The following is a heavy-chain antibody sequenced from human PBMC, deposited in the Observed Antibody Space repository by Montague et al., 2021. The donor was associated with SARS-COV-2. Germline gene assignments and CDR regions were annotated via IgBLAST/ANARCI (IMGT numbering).Heavy chain of an antibody. CDR3: ARASFYYGSGSHYNNWFDS. CDR1: GGSITYSTYY. CDR2: IYYSATA. J-gene: IGHJ5*01. V-gene: IGHV4-39*07. D-gene: IGHD3-10*01. Sequence: SETLSLTCTMPGGSITYSTYYCAWIPLPPGKGLEWIGSIYYSATAYYNPSLKSRVTMSLDMSKNQLSLRLKSTTAAYTAVYFCARASFYYGSGSHYNNWFDSWGQGTVVTVSS.